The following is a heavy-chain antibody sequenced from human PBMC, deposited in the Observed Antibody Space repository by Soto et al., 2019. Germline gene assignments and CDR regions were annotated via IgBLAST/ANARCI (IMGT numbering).Heavy chain of an antibody. CDR3: ARRGAYSSTWYQYFQH. Sequence: SVKVSCKASGGTFSSFAISWVRQAPGQGLEWMGGIIPIFATANYAQKFQGRVTITADESTSTAYMELSSLRSEDTAVYYCARRGAYSSTWYQYFQHWGQGTLVTVSS. J-gene: IGHJ1*01. D-gene: IGHD6-13*01. CDR2: IIPIFATA. V-gene: IGHV1-69*13. CDR1: GGTFSSFA.